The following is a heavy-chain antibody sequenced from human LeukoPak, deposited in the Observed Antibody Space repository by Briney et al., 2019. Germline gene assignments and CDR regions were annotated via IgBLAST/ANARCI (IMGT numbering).Heavy chain of an antibody. CDR2: ISAYNGNT. Sequence: ASVKVSCKASGYTFTSYGISWVRQAPGQGLEWMGWISAYNGNTNYAQKLQGRVTMTTDTSTSTAYMELRSLRSDDTAVYYCARGDWDYDSSGYIRPFDYWGQGTLVTVSS. CDR3: ARGDWDYDSSGYIRPFDY. V-gene: IGHV1-18*01. D-gene: IGHD3-22*01. CDR1: GYTFTSYG. J-gene: IGHJ4*02.